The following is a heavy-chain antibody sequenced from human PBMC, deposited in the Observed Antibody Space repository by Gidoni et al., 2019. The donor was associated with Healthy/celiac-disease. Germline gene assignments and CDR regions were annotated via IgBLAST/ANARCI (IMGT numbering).Heavy chain of an antibody. Sequence: QVQLQQWGAGLLKPSETLSLTCAVYGGSFSGYYWSWIRQPPGKGLEWIGEINHSGSTNYNPSLKSRVTISVDTSKNQFSLKLSSVTAADTAVYYCARDGRVGATRAVDYWGQGTLVTVSS. V-gene: IGHV4-34*01. J-gene: IGHJ4*02. CDR2: INHSGST. CDR3: ARDGRVGATRAVDY. D-gene: IGHD1-26*01. CDR1: GGSFSGYY.